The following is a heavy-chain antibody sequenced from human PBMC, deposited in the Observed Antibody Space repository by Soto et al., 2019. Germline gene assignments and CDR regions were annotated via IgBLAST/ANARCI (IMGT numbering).Heavy chain of an antibody. CDR3: ARDRGSSLPPRLIVYYYYGMDV. CDR1: GFTFSSYA. CDR2: ISYDGSNR. Sequence: PGGSLRLSCAASGFTFSSYAMHWVRQAPGKGLEWVAVISYDGSNRYYADSVKGRFTISRDNSKNTLYLQMNSLRAEDTAVYYCARDRGSSLPPRLIVYYYYGMDVWGQGTTVTVSS. J-gene: IGHJ6*02. V-gene: IGHV3-30-3*01. D-gene: IGHD6-6*01.